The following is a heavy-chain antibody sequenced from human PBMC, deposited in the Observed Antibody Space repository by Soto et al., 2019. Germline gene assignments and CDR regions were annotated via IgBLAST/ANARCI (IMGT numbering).Heavy chain of an antibody. Sequence: GGSLRLSCAASGFSIDNIYMSWVRQAPGKGLECVSIIYSGVSAFYADSVKGRFIISRDDSKNILYLQMDNLRDDDTAVYYCASGYVDTLLLGDPNHYNYGLDVWGQGTRVTVSS. D-gene: IGHD3-22*01. CDR2: IYSGVSA. CDR1: GFSIDNIY. CDR3: ASGYVDTLLLGDPNHYNYGLDV. J-gene: IGHJ6*02. V-gene: IGHV3-53*01.